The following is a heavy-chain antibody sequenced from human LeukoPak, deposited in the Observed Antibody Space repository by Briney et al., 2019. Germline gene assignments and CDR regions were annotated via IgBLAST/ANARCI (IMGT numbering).Heavy chain of an antibody. Sequence: MASETLSLTCAVYGGSFSGYYWSWIRQPPGKGLEWIGEINHSGSTNYNPSLKSRVTISVDTSKNQFSLKLSSVTAADTAVYYCAGLGGSYFYYYGMDVWGQGTTVTVSS. D-gene: IGHD1-26*01. CDR2: INHSGST. V-gene: IGHV4-34*01. CDR3: AGLGGSYFYYYGMDV. J-gene: IGHJ6*02. CDR1: GGSFSGYY.